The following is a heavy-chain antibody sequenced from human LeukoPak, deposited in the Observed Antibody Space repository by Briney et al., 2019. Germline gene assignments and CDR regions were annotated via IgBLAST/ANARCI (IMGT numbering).Heavy chain of an antibody. D-gene: IGHD6-19*01. CDR1: GGTFSSYA. V-gene: IGHV1-18*01. J-gene: IGHJ4*02. CDR2: ISAYNGNT. Sequence: ASVKVSCKASGGTFSSYAISWVRQAPGQGLEWMGWISAYNGNTNYAQKLQGRVTMTTDTSTSTAYMELRSLRSDDTAVYYCARDLPYSSGWSLPGIVGYWGQGTLVTVSS. CDR3: ARDLPYSSGWSLPGIVGY.